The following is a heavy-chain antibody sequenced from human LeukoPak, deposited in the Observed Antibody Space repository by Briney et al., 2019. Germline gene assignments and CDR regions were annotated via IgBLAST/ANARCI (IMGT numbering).Heavy chain of an antibody. D-gene: IGHD2-2*02. CDR1: GYTFTGYY. Sequence: ASVKVSCKASGYTFTGYYMHWVRQAPGQGLEWMGWINPNSGGTNYAQKFQGRVTMTRDTSISTAYMELSRLRSEDTAVYYWARNSRRIVVVPAAIPYWGQGTLVTVSS. CDR2: INPNSGGT. V-gene: IGHV1-2*02. CDR3: ARNSRRIVVVPAAIPY. J-gene: IGHJ4*02.